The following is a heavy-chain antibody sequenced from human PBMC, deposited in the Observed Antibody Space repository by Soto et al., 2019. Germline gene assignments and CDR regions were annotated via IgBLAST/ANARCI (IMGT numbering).Heavy chain of an antibody. D-gene: IGHD3-10*01. CDR2: ISYDGSNK. Sequence: GGSLRLSCAASGFTFSSYGMHWVRQAPGKGLEWVAVISYDGSNKYYADCVKGRFTISNDNSKNTLYLQMNSRRAEDTAVYYCAKDRAILWFGDLDYYYGMDVWGQGTTVTVSS. V-gene: IGHV3-30*18. J-gene: IGHJ6*02. CDR3: AKDRAILWFGDLDYYYGMDV. CDR1: GFTFSSYG.